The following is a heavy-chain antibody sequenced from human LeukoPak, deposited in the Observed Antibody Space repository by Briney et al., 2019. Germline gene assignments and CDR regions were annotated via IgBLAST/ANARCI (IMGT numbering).Heavy chain of an antibody. CDR1: GGSFSGYY. Sequence: SETLSLTCAVYGGSFSGYYWSWIRQPPGKGLEWIGEINHSGSTNYNPSLKSRVTISVDTSKNQFSLKLSSVTAADTAVYYCARGDWSSLIDYWGQGTLVTVSS. V-gene: IGHV4-34*01. J-gene: IGHJ4*02. CDR3: ARGDWSSLIDY. D-gene: IGHD6-6*01. CDR2: INHSGST.